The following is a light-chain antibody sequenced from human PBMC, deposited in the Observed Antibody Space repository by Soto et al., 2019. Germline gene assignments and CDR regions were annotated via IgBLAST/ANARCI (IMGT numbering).Light chain of an antibody. CDR2: GAS. CDR3: QQYGSSLGVT. J-gene: IGKJ4*01. V-gene: IGKV3-20*01. Sequence: EIVLTQSPGTPSLSAGERATVSCRASQSVNNNFLAWYQLRPGQAPRLLISGASSRATGIPDRFSGSGSGTDFTLTISRLEPEDSAVYYCQQYGSSLGVTFGGGTKVDIK. CDR1: QSVNNNF.